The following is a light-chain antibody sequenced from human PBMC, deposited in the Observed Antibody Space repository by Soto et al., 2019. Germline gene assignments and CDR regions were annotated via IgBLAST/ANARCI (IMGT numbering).Light chain of an antibody. CDR1: QSISNY. CDR2: SAF. Sequence: DIPMTQSPTSLSASVGDRVTITCRTSQSISNYLNWYQHKPGKAPKLLIYSAFSLQSGVASRFSGSGSGTDFILTISSLQPEDFATYYCQQSYNTPWTFGQGTKVEIK. V-gene: IGKV1-39*01. J-gene: IGKJ1*01. CDR3: QQSYNTPWT.